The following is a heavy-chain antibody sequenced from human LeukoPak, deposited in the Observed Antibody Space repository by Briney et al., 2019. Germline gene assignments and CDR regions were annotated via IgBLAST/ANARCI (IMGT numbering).Heavy chain of an antibody. D-gene: IGHD3-10*01. CDR1: GFTFSSYS. J-gene: IGHJ4*02. CDR2: ISSSSSYI. Sequence: GGSLRLSCAASGFTFSSYSMNWVRQAPGKGLEWVSSISSSSSYIYYADPVKGRFTISRDNAKNSLYLQMNSLRAEDTAVYYCAREGRQKTYGSGSYFDYWGQGTLVTVSS. V-gene: IGHV3-21*01. CDR3: AREGRQKTYGSGSYFDY.